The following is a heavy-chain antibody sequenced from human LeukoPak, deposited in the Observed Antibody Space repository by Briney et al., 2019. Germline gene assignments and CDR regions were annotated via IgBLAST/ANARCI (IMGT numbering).Heavy chain of an antibody. V-gene: IGHV3-53*01. Sequence: PGGSLRLSRAASGFTVSNNYMSWVRQAPGKGLECVSVLYSGGNTYYADSVKGRFTISRDNSKNTLYLQMNSLRAEDTAVYYCARDPGRVGDYWGQGILVTVSS. D-gene: IGHD2-2*01. J-gene: IGHJ4*02. CDR3: ARDPGRVGDY. CDR2: LYSGGNT. CDR1: GFTVSNNY.